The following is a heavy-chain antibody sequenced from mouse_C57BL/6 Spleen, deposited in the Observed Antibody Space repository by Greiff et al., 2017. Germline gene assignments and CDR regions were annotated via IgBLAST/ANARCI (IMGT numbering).Heavy chain of an antibody. V-gene: IGHV1-52*01. CDR3: ARFSYYSNYYFDY. J-gene: IGHJ2*01. D-gene: IGHD2-5*01. Sequence: VQLQQPGAELVRPGSSVKLSCKASGYTFTSYWMHWVKQRPIQGLEWIGNIDPSDSETHYNQKFKDKATLTVDKSSSTAYMQLSSLTSEDSAVYYCARFSYYSNYYFDYWGQGTTLTVSS. CDR2: IDPSDSET. CDR1: GYTFTSYW.